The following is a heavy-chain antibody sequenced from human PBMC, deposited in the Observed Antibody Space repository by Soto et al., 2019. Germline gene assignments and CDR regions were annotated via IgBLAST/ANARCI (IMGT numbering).Heavy chain of an antibody. CDR1: GGSISSYY. J-gene: IGHJ4*02. D-gene: IGHD6-19*01. Sequence: PSETLSLTCTVSGGSISSYYWSWIRQPPGKGLEWIGYIYYSGSTNYNPSLKSRVTISVDTSKNQFSLKLSSVTAADTAVYYCARVGPRIAVAGTDYFDYWGQATLVTVSS. CDR2: IYYSGST. V-gene: IGHV4-59*01. CDR3: ARVGPRIAVAGTDYFDY.